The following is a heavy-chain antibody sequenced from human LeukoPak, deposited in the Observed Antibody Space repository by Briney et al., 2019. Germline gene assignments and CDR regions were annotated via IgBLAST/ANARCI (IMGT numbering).Heavy chain of an antibody. Sequence: SETLSLTCAVYGGPFSGYYWSWVRQSPGKGLEWIGDVIHSGSTNYNPSLKSRVTISVDTSKNQFSLNLRSVTAADTAVYYCARRPGPNILEPAATAGFDYWGQGTLVTVSS. J-gene: IGHJ4*02. CDR2: VIHSGST. CDR3: ARRPGPNILEPAATAGFDY. CDR1: GGPFSGYY. V-gene: IGHV4-34*12. D-gene: IGHD2-2*01.